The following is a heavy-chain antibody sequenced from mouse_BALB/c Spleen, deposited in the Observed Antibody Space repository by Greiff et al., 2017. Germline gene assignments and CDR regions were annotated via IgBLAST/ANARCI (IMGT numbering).Heavy chain of an antibody. Sequence: VHVKQSGAELVKPGASVKLSCTASGFNIKDTYMHWVKQRPEQGLEWIGRIDPANGNTKYDPKFQGKATITADTSSNTAYLQLSSLTSEDTAVYYCARDYEGYFDVWGAGTTVTVSS. CDR2: IDPANGNT. CDR1: GFNIKDTY. V-gene: IGHV14-3*02. J-gene: IGHJ1*01. CDR3: ARDYEGYFDV. D-gene: IGHD2-4*01.